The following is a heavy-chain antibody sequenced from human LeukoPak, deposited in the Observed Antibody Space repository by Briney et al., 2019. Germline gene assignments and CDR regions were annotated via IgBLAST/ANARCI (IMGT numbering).Heavy chain of an antibody. CDR3: ATSYFDILAGYRPLSY. CDR2: FDPENGET. D-gene: IGHD3-9*01. CDR1: EGTFSSYA. J-gene: IGHJ4*02. V-gene: IGHV1-24*01. Sequence: ASVKVSCKASEGTFSSYAISWVRQAPGKGLEWMGGFDPENGETVHAQKFQGRVGMTEDTSTDTAYMELSSLRSEDTAMYYCATSYFDILAGYRPLSYWGQGTLVTVSS.